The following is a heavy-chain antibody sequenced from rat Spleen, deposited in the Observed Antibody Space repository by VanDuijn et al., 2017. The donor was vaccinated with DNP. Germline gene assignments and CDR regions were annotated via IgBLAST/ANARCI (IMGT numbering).Heavy chain of an antibody. J-gene: IGHJ2*01. CDR1: GFNFNDYW. Sequence: EVQLVETGGGLVQPGRSLKLSCAASGFNFNDYWMGWVRQAPGKGLEWVASITNTGDSTYYSDSVKGRFSISRDNAKSTLHLQVNSLRSEDTATYYCAGYYYDGSYYYGNFDYWGQGVMVTVSS. CDR2: ITNTGDST. V-gene: IGHV5-31*01. D-gene: IGHD1-12*02. CDR3: AGYYYDGSYYYGNFDY.